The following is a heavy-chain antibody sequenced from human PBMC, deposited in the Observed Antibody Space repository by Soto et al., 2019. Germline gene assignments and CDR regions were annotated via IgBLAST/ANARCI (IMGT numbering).Heavy chain of an antibody. D-gene: IGHD2-2*01. CDR1: GGTFSSYA. Sequence: GAAVKVSCKESGGTFSSYAISWVRQAPGQGLEWMGGIIPIFGTANYAQKFQGRVTITADKSTSTAYMELSSLRSEGTAVYYCARVIVVGEASYYYYYYGMDVWGQGTTVTVS. CDR3: ARVIVVGEASYYYYYYGMDV. J-gene: IGHJ6*02. V-gene: IGHV1-69*06. CDR2: IIPIFGTA.